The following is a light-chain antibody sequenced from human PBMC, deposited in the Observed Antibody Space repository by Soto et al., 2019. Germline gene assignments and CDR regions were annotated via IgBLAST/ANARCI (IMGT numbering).Light chain of an antibody. J-gene: IGKJ1*01. Sequence: ESVMTQSPATLYVSPGEGATLSCRASQSVSSNFAWYQHKPGQAPRLLIYGASTRATGIPDRFSGGGSGTDFTLTISRLEPEDFAVYYCHQYGSSPQTFGQGTKVDIK. V-gene: IGKV3-20*01. CDR1: QSVSSN. CDR2: GAS. CDR3: HQYGSSPQT.